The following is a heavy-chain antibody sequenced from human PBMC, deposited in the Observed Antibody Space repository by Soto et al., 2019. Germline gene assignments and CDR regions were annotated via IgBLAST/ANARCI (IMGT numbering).Heavy chain of an antibody. CDR3: ATSDLRYCSGGSCYSYFDY. J-gene: IGHJ4*02. Sequence: QVQLVQSGAEVKKPGSSVKVSFKASGGTFSSYAISWVRQAPGQGLEWMGGIIPIFGTANYAQKFQGRVTITADESTSTAYMELSSLRSEDTAVYYCATSDLRYCSGGSCYSYFDYWGQGTLVTVSS. V-gene: IGHV1-69*12. D-gene: IGHD2-15*01. CDR2: IIPIFGTA. CDR1: GGTFSSYA.